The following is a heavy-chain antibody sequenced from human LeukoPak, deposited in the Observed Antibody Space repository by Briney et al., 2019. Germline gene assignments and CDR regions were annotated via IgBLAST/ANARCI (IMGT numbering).Heavy chain of an antibody. Sequence: GASVKVSCXASGYTFTSYDINWVRQATGQGLEWMGWMNPNSGNTGYAQKFQGRVTMTRNTSISTAYMELSSLRSEDTAVYYCARGGAYCGGDCYDDYWGQGTLVTVSS. CDR2: MNPNSGNT. CDR1: GYTFTSYD. D-gene: IGHD2-21*02. CDR3: ARGGAYCGGDCYDDY. V-gene: IGHV1-8*01. J-gene: IGHJ4*02.